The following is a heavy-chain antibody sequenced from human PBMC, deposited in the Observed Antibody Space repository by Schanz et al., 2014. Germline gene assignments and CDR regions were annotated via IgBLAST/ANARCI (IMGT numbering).Heavy chain of an antibody. CDR2: IWNNGVTK. D-gene: IGHD2-15*01. V-gene: IGHV3-33*08. CDR3: ARDRGYCSGGSCLTFDY. J-gene: IGHJ4*02. CDR1: GFTFSSYA. Sequence: VHLVESGGGLVKRGGSLRLSCAASGFTFSSYAMSWVRQAPGKGLEWVAVIWNNGVTKYYADSVKGRFTISRDNSKNTLYLQMNTLRAEDTAVYYCARDRGYCSGGSCLTFDYWGQGTLVTVSS.